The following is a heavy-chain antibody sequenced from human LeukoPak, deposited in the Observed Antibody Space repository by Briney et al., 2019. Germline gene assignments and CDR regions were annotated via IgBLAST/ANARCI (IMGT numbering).Heavy chain of an antibody. CDR2: ISGSGGST. V-gene: IGHV3-23*01. J-gene: IGHJ4*02. CDR3: AKDLNTIFGVVKADPAPFDY. D-gene: IGHD3-3*01. Sequence: GGSLRLSCAASGFTFSSYAMSWVRQAPGKGPEWVSAISGSGGSTYYADSVKGRFTISRDNSKNTLYLQMNSLRAEDTAVYYCAKDLNTIFGVVKADPAPFDYWGQGTLVTVSS. CDR1: GFTFSSYA.